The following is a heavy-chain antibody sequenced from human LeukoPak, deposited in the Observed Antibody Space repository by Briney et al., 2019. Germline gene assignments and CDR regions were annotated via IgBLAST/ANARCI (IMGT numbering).Heavy chain of an antibody. CDR3: ARTQWLVKWYYFDY. Sequence: SETLSLTCTVSGGSISSYYWSWIRQPPGRGLEWIGYIYYSGSTNYNPSLKSRVTISVDTSKNQFSLKLSSVTAADTAAYYCARTQWLVKWYYFDYWGQGTLVTVSS. CDR2: IYYSGST. V-gene: IGHV4-59*01. CDR1: GGSISSYY. D-gene: IGHD6-19*01. J-gene: IGHJ4*02.